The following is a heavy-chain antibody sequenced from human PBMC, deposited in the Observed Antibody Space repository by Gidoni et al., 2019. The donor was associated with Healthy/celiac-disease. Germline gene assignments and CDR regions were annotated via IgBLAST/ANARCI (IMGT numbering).Heavy chain of an antibody. Sequence: QVQLVQSGAEVRKPGSSVKGSCKASERAFRSYAISWVRQAPGQGLEWMGGIIPIFGTANYAQKFQGRVTITADESTSTAYMELSSLRSEDTAVYYCARSRNYYDSSGYYYCDYWGQGTLVTVSS. V-gene: IGHV1-69*01. D-gene: IGHD3-22*01. CDR3: ARSRNYYDSSGYYYCDY. CDR2: IIPIFGTA. CDR1: ERAFRSYA. J-gene: IGHJ4*02.